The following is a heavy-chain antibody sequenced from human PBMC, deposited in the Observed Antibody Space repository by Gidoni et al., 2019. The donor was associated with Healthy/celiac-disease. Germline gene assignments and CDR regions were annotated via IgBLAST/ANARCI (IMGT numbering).Heavy chain of an antibody. J-gene: IGHJ6*02. CDR1: GFAFSSYG. Sequence: QVQLVESGGGVDQPGRSLRLSCAASGFAFSSYGMPWVRQAPGKGLEWVEVIWYDGSNKYYADSVKGRFTISRDNSKNTLYLQMNSLRAEDTAVYYCARSGAVAEKGGYYYYGMDVWGQGTTVTVSS. D-gene: IGHD6-19*01. CDR2: IWYDGSNK. V-gene: IGHV3-33*01. CDR3: ARSGAVAEKGGYYYYGMDV.